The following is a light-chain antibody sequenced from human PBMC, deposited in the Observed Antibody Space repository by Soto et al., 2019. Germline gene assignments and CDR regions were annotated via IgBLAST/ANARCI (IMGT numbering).Light chain of an antibody. J-gene: IGLJ2*01. V-gene: IGLV2-8*01. CDR1: SSDVGGYNY. CDR3: SSYAASDSFVV. CDR2: EVY. Sequence: ALTQPPSASGSPGQSVTSSCTGTSSDVGGYNYVSWYQHHPDKAPKLIIYEVYKRPSGVPDRFSGSKSGNTASLTVSGLQAEDEAEYYCSSYAASDSFVVFGGGTKVTVL.